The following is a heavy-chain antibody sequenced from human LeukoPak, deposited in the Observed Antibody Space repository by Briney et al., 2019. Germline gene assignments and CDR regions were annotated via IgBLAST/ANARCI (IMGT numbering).Heavy chain of an antibody. J-gene: IGHJ3*02. CDR1: ESRFVNYW. D-gene: IGHD6-13*01. Sequence: GGSLQISCQGPESRFVNYWIAWLRKMHGKGLETMGIIYPGDSDTRYSPSLQGQVTISADKSISAAYLQWSSLEASDTAMYYCARRGAAAGSDAFDIWGQGTMVTVSS. CDR2: IYPGDSDT. V-gene: IGHV5-51*01. CDR3: ARRGAAAGSDAFDI.